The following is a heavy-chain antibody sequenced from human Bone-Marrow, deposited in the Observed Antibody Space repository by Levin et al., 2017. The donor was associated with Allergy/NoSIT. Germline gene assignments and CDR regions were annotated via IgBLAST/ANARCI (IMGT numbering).Heavy chain of an antibody. Sequence: SCAASGFTFNNAWMSWVRQAPGKGLEWVGRIKSKTDGGTTDYAAPVKGRFTISRDDSKNTLYLQMNSLKTEDTAVYYCTTGGGDGVTDYYYGMDVWGQGTTVTVSS. CDR2: IKSKTDGGTT. D-gene: IGHD2-21*02. V-gene: IGHV3-15*01. CDR3: TTGGGDGVTDYYYGMDV. J-gene: IGHJ6*02. CDR1: GFTFNNAW.